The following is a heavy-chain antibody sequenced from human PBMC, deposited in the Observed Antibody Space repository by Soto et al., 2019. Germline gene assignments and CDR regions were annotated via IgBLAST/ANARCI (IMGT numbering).Heavy chain of an antibody. CDR1: GGSISSGGYY. V-gene: IGHV4-31*03. Sequence: SETLSLTCTVSGGSISSGGYYWSWIRQHPGKGLEWIGYIYYSGSTYYNPSLKSRVTISVDTSKNQFSLKLSSVTAADTAVYYCARVSDNLTYYYYYYGMDVWGQGTTVTVSS. CDR2: IYYSGST. CDR3: ARVSDNLTYYYYYYGMDV. J-gene: IGHJ6*02.